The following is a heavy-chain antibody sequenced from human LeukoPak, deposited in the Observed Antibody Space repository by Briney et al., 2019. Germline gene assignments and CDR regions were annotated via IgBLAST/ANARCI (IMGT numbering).Heavy chain of an antibody. J-gene: IGHJ4*02. Sequence: SETLSLTCTVSGGSMSSYYWSWIRQPPGKGLEWIGYIYYSGSTNYNPSLKSRVTISVDTSKNQFSLKLSSVTAADTAVYYCARHLSGGGFDYWGQGTLVTVSS. V-gene: IGHV4-59*08. CDR1: GGSMSSYY. CDR3: ARHLSGGGFDY. CDR2: IYYSGST. D-gene: IGHD2-15*01.